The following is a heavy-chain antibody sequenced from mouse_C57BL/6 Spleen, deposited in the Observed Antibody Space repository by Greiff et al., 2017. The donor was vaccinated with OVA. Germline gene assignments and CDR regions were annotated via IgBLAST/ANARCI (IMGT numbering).Heavy chain of an antibody. CDR2: IYPGDGDT. J-gene: IGHJ3*01. CDR1: GYAFSSYW. V-gene: IGHV1-80*01. Sequence: QVQLQQSGAELVKPGASVKISCKASGYAFSSYWMNWVKQRPGKGLEWIGQIYPGDGDTNYNGKFKGKATLTADKSSSTALMEVSSLSSEDSAVYFCARGDYDFWVAYWGQGTLVTVSA. D-gene: IGHD2-4*01. CDR3: ARGDYDFWVAY.